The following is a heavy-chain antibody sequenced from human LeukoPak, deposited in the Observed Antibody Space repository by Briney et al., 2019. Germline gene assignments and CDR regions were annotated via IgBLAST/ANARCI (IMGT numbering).Heavy chain of an antibody. V-gene: IGHV3-23*01. J-gene: IGHJ4*02. Sequence: GGSLRLSCAASGFTFSSYAMSWVRQTPEEGLEWVSAITGSGDDTFHADSVKGRFTISRDNSRNTLYLQMNSLRAEDTAVYNCVKGSKTSRPYYFDFWGQGALVTVSS. CDR2: ITGSGDDT. CDR1: GFTFSSYA. CDR3: VKGSKTSRPYYFDF.